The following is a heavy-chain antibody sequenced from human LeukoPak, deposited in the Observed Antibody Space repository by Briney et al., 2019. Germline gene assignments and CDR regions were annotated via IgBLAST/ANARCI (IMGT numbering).Heavy chain of an antibody. CDR2: INPDSGGT. CDR3: ARVASAVYSDY. CDR1: GYTFTGYY. Sequence: ASVKVSCKSSGYTFTGYYIHWVRQAPGQGLEWMGWINPDSGGTNYAQIFQGRVTMTRDTSISTAYMELNRLRSDDTAVYYCARVASAVYSDYWGQGTLVTVSS. V-gene: IGHV1-2*02. J-gene: IGHJ4*02.